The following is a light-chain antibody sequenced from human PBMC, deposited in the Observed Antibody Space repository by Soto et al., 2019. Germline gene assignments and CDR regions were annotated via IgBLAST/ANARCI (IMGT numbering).Light chain of an antibody. V-gene: IGKV3-15*01. Sequence: EIVMRHPTATLSACPGERDTSSCRAIQSVSSKLAWYQQKTGQAPRLLIYGASTRATGIPARFSGSGSGTEFTRTISGVQSEVLTVYFCQQDNNLRPSWTISRGTKVDIK. J-gene: IGKJ1*01. CDR1: QSVSSK. CDR2: GAS. CDR3: QQDNNLRPSWT.